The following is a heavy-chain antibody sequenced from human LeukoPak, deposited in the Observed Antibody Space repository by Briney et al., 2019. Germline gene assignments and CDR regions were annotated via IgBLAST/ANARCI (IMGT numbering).Heavy chain of an antibody. D-gene: IGHD6-13*01. CDR1: GGSISSYY. V-gene: IGHV4-4*07. J-gene: IGHJ6*03. CDR2: IYTSGST. CDR3: ARGCIAAAGTLGYYYMDV. Sequence: SETLSFTSTVSGGSISSYYWSWLRQPPGQGLEWIGRIYTSGSTNYKPSLNSRVTISVDTSKNQFSLKLSSVTAADTAVYYCARGCIAAAGTLGYYYMDVWGKGTTVTVSS.